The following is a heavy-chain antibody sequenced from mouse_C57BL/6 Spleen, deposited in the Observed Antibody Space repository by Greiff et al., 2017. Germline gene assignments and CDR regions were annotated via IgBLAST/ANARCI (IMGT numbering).Heavy chain of an antibody. CDR3: AKQAVESYWYFDV. V-gene: IGHV5-16*01. Sequence: EVKLQESEGGLVQPGSSMKLSCTASGFTFSDYYMAWVRQVPEKGLEWVANINYDGSSTYYLDSLKSRFIISRDNAKNILYLKMSSLKSEDTATYYCAKQAVESYWYFDVWGTGTTVTVSS. CDR2: INYDGSST. D-gene: IGHD1-1*01. J-gene: IGHJ1*03. CDR1: GFTFSDYY.